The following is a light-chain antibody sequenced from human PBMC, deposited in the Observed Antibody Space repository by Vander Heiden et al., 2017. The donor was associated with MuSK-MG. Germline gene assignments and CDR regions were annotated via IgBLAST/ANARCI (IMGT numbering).Light chain of an antibody. J-gene: IGKJ4*01. CDR2: DAS. Sequence: DIQMTQSPSPLSASVGDRVTITCQASQDIKNYLNWYQQKPGKAPKLLIYDASTLETGVPSRFSGSRSGTDFTFAISSLQPEDFATYYCQRDDDLGLTFGGGTKVEIE. CDR1: QDIKNY. CDR3: QRDDDLGLT. V-gene: IGKV1-33*01.